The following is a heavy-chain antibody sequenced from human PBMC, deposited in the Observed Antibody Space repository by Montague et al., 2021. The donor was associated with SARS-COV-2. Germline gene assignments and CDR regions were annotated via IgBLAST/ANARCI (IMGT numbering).Heavy chain of an antibody. V-gene: IGHV2-70*13. D-gene: IGHD6-19*01. J-gene: IGHJ4*02. CDR1: GFSLSTSGVC. CDR3: ARMGPAVPGIMSTYNFNI. CDR2: IDWDDDK. Sequence: PALVKPTQTLTLTCTFSGFSLSTSGVCVSWIRQPPGKALEWLALIDWDDDKYYSASLKTRLTISKGPSTNQVVLTMTNMDPVDTGTYYCARMGPAVPGIMSTYNFNIWGQGTQATVSS.